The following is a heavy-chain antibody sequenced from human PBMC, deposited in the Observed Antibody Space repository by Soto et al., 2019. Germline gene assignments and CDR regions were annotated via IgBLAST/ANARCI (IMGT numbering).Heavy chain of an antibody. CDR1: GGTFSSSG. J-gene: IGHJ6*02. Sequence: QVQLVQSGTEVKNPGSSLKVSCKASGGTFSSSGFSCVRQAPGQGLEWMGMIVPSLDTTKYAQKFQARVTITAAQFTSTAYMELSSLRSEDTAVYYCARWPHPRGTADPYAVDVWGQGTGVIVSS. V-gene: IGHV1-69*09. CDR3: ARWPHPRGTADPYAVDV. D-gene: IGHD2-8*02. CDR2: IVPSLDTT.